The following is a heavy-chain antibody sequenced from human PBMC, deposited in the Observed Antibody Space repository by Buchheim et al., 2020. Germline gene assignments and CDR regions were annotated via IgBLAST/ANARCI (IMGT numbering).Heavy chain of an antibody. Sequence: EVQLVESRGGLVQPGGSLRLSCAASGFTFSSYWMSWVRQAPGEGPEWVANIKQDGSEKYYVDSVRGRFTISRDIAKNSLYLQMNSLRAEDTAVYYCARENTYGSESRFDYWGQGTL. CDR2: IKQDGSEK. J-gene: IGHJ4*02. CDR3: ARENTYGSESRFDY. V-gene: IGHV3-7*01. D-gene: IGHD3-10*01. CDR1: GFTFSSYW.